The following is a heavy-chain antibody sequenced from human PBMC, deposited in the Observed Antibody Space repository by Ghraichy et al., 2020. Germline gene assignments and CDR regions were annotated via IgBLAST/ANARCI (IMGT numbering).Heavy chain of an antibody. CDR2: ISWNSGSI. J-gene: IGHJ6*02. D-gene: IGHD6-13*01. CDR1: GFTFDDYA. V-gene: IGHV3-9*01. CDR3: AKNGGSSPGQYMDV. Sequence: GGSLRLSCAASGFTFDDYAMHWVRQAPGKGLEWVSGISWNSGSIGYADSVKGRFTISRDNAKNSLYLQMNSLRAEDTALYYCAKNGGSSPGQYMDVWGQGTTVTVSS.